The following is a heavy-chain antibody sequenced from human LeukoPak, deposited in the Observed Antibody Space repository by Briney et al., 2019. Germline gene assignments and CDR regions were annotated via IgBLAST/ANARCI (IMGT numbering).Heavy chain of an antibody. J-gene: IGHJ3*02. CDR2: IYYSGST. Sequence: PSETLSLTCTVSGDSIRSYYWSWIRQPPGKGVERIGYIYYSGSTNYNPSLKSRVTISVDTSKNQFSLKLSSVTAADTAVYYCARVRVYPAAFDIWGQGTMVTVSS. V-gene: IGHV4-59*01. CDR3: ARVRVYPAAFDI. D-gene: IGHD6-13*01. CDR1: GDSIRSYY.